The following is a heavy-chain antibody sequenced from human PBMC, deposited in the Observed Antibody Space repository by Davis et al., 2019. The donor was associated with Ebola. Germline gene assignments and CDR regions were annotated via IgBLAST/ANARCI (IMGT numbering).Heavy chain of an antibody. V-gene: IGHV4-39*01. J-gene: IGHJ6*02. CDR3: ARLGHDYGDYAPYYYYYGMDV. CDR2: IYYSGST. CDR1: GGSISSSSYY. Sequence: MPSETLSLTCTVSGGSISSSSYYWGWIRQPPGKGLEWIGSIYYSGSTYYNPSLKSRVTISVDTSKNQFSLKLSSVTAADTAVYYCARLGHDYGDYAPYYYYYGMDVWGQGTTVTVSS. D-gene: IGHD4-17*01.